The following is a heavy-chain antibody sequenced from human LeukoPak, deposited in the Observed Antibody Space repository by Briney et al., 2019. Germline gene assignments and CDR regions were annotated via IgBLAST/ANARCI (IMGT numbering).Heavy chain of an antibody. CDR1: GGSFSGYY. V-gene: IGHV4-34*01. Sequence: PSETLSLTCAVYGGSFSGYYWSWIRQPPGKGLEWIGEINHSGSTNYNPSLKSRVTISVDTSKNQFSLKLSSVTAADTAVYYCAREVQVDGSGYSWRGIVRAYFDYWGQGTLVTVSS. J-gene: IGHJ4*02. CDR3: AREVQVDGSGYSWRGIVRAYFDY. CDR2: INHSGST. D-gene: IGHD3-22*01.